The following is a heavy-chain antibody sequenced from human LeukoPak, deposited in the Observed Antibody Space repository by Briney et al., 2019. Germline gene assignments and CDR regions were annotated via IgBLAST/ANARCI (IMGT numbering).Heavy chain of an antibody. V-gene: IGHV1-69*04. J-gene: IGHJ5*02. CDR2: IIPILGIA. Sequence: ASVKVSCKASGGTFSSYAISWVRQAPGQGLEWMGRIIPILGIANYAQKFQGRVTITADKSTSTAYMELSSLRSEDTAVYYCARDVEYSGYGHSWFDPWGQGTLVTVSS. D-gene: IGHD5-12*01. CDR3: ARDVEYSGYGHSWFDP. CDR1: GGTFSSYA.